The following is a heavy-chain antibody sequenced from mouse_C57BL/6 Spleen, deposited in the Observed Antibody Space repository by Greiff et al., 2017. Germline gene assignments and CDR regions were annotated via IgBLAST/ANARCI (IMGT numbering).Heavy chain of an antibody. Sequence: QVQLQQSGAELARPGASVKMSCKASGYTFTSYTMHWVNPRPGQGLEWIGYINPSSGYTTYNQKFKDKATLTADKSSSTAYMQLSSLTSEDSAVYYCARWIYYDYSEAMDYGGQGTSVTVSS. J-gene: IGHJ4*01. D-gene: IGHD2-4*01. CDR3: ARWIYYDYSEAMDY. CDR1: GYTFTSYT. CDR2: INPSSGYT. V-gene: IGHV1-4*01.